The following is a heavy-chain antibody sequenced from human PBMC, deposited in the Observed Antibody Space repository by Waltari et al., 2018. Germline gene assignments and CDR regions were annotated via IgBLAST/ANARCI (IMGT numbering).Heavy chain of an antibody. J-gene: IGHJ2*01. D-gene: IGHD6-13*01. CDR1: GGSISSYY. V-gene: IGHV4-59*01. CDR2: IYYSGST. Sequence: QVQLQESGQGLVKPSETLSLTCTVPGGSISSYYWSWIRQPPGKGLEWIGYIYYSGSTNYNPSLKSRVTISVDTSKNQFSLKLSSVTAADTAVYYCARVGSSPIWYFDLWGRGTLVTVSS. CDR3: ARVGSSPIWYFDL.